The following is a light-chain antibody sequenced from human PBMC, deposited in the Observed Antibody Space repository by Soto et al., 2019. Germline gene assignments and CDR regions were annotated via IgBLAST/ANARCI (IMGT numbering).Light chain of an antibody. V-gene: IGLV2-14*01. Sequence: QSALTQPASVSGSPGQSITISCTGTSSDVGGYNYVSWCQQHPGKAPKLMIYDVSNRPSGVSNRFSGSKSGNTASLTISGLQAEDEADYYCSSYTSSAYVVFGGGTNLTVL. CDR3: SSYTSSAYVV. CDR2: DVS. J-gene: IGLJ2*01. CDR1: SSDVGGYNY.